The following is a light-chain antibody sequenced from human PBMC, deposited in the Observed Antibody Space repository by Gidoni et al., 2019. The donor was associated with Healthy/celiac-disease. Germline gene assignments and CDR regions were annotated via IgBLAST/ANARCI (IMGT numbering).Light chain of an antibody. CDR1: QNINIY. Sequence: DNQMTQSPPSLSASIGDRIVITCRASQNINIYLNWFQQKPGKAPQLLIYTGKNLQGWGPSRFSGSGSGTDFTLTISSLQPEDFATYFCQQTYSIPFTFGEGTKVEAK. J-gene: IGKJ4*01. CDR2: TGK. CDR3: QQTYSIPFT. V-gene: IGKV1-39*01.